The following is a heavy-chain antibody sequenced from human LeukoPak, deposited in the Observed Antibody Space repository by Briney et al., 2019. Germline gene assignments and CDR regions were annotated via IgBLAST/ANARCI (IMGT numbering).Heavy chain of an antibody. Sequence: GGSLRLSGAASGFTFNNYAMIWVRQAPGKGLEWVSSITGSGGSTYYADSVKGRFTISRDNSKNTLYLQMNSLRAEDTAVYYCAKLVGTTDSRGQGTLVTVSS. CDR1: GFTFNNYA. V-gene: IGHV3-23*01. CDR3: AKLVGTTDS. CDR2: ITGSGGST. D-gene: IGHD1-26*01. J-gene: IGHJ4*02.